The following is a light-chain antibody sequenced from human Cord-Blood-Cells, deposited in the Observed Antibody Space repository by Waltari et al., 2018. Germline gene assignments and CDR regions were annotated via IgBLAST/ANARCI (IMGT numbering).Light chain of an antibody. J-gene: IGKJ4*01. CDR1: QDISNY. Sequence: MQMTQSPSSLSASVGDRVTITCQASQDISNYLNWYQQKPGKAPKLLIYGASNLETGIPSRFSGSGSGTDFTFTISSLQPEDIATYYCQQYDNPPLTFGGGTKVEIK. V-gene: IGKV1-33*01. CDR3: QQYDNPPLT. CDR2: GAS.